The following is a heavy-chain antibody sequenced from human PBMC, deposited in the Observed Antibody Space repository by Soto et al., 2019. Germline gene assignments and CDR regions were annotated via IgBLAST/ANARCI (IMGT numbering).Heavy chain of an antibody. J-gene: IGHJ4*02. D-gene: IGHD5-18*01. CDR2: IYYSGST. Sequence: SETLSLTCTVSGGSISSYYWSWIRQPPGKGLEWIGYIYYSGSTNYNPSLKSRVTISVDTSKNQFSLKQSSVTAADTAVYYCARGGYSYGVFDYWGQGTLVTVSS. CDR3: ARGGYSYGVFDY. CDR1: GGSISSYY. V-gene: IGHV4-59*01.